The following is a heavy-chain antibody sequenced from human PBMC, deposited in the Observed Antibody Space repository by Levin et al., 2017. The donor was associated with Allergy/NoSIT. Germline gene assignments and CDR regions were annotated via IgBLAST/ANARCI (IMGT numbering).Heavy chain of an antibody. CDR1: GYTFTGYY. V-gene: IGHV1-2*02. J-gene: IGHJ5*02. CDR2: INPNSGGT. Sequence: GESLKISCKASGYTFTGYYMHWVRQAPGQGLEWMGWINPNSGGTNYAQKFQGRVTMTRDTSISTAYMELSRLRSDDTAVYYCARELGDYGDYRNWFDPWGQGTLVTVSS. D-gene: IGHD4-17*01. CDR3: ARELGDYGDYRNWFDP.